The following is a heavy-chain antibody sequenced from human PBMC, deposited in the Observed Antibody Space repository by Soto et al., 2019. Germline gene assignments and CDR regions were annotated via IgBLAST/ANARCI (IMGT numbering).Heavy chain of an antibody. CDR1: GGSISSSSYY. CDR2: IYYSGST. Sequence: QLQLQESGPGLVKPSETLSLTCTVSGGSISSSSYYWGWIRQPPGKGLEWIGSIYYSGSTYYNPSLKSGVTISVDTSNNQFSLKLSSVTAADTAVYYCARHATRYCSGGSCGDYWGQGTLVTVSS. J-gene: IGHJ4*02. D-gene: IGHD2-15*01. CDR3: ARHATRYCSGGSCGDY. V-gene: IGHV4-39*01.